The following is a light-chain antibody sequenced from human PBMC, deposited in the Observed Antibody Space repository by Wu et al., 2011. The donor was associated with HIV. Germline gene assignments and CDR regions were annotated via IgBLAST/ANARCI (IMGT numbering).Light chain of an antibody. V-gene: IGKV3-20*01. J-gene: IGKJ2*01. CDR1: QSVSSSY. CDR3: HQYGSALPYT. CDR2: GAS. Sequence: EIVLTQSPGTLSLSPGERATLSCRASQSVSSSYLAWYQQKPGQAPRLLIYGASSRATGIPDRFSGSGSGTDFTLTISRLEPEDFALYYCHQYGSALPYTFGQGTKLEI.